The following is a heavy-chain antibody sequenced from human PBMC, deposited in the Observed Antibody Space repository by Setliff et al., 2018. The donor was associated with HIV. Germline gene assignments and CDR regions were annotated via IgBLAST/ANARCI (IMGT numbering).Heavy chain of an antibody. Sequence: PGGSLRLSCAASGFTFSNYWMHWVRQHPGKGLVWVARMNTDGNSTTYADSVRGRFTISRDNAKNTLYLQMNSLRAEDTAVYYCARDPGWNQFDSWGQGTLVTVSS. J-gene: IGHJ4*02. V-gene: IGHV3-74*01. CDR3: ARDPGWNQFDS. D-gene: IGHD1-1*01. CDR2: MNTDGNST. CDR1: GFTFSNYW.